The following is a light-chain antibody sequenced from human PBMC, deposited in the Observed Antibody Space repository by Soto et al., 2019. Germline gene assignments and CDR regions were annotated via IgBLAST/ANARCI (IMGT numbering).Light chain of an antibody. J-gene: IGKJ2*01. V-gene: IGKV3-11*01. CDR1: QSVASY. CDR3: QQRTNWPHT. CDR2: DAS. Sequence: EIVLTQSPATLSLSPGERATLSCRASQSVASYLGWYQQKPGQAPRLLIYDASNRATGIPARFSGSGSGTDFTLTISSLEPEDSAVYYCQQRTNWPHTFGQGTKLEIK.